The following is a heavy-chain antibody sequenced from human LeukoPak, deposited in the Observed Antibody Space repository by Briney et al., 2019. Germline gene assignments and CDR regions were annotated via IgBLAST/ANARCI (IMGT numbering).Heavy chain of an antibody. J-gene: IGHJ4*02. Sequence: GGSLRLSCAASGFTFSNAWMSWVRQVPGKGLEWVGRIKSKTDGGTTDYAAPVKGRFTISRDDSKNTLYLQMNSLKTEDTAVYYCTTVGTMGYDSSGYMYYFDYWGQGTLVTVSS. CDR2: IKSKTDGGTT. V-gene: IGHV3-15*01. D-gene: IGHD3-22*01. CDR1: GFTFSNAW. CDR3: TTVGTMGYDSSGYMYYFDY.